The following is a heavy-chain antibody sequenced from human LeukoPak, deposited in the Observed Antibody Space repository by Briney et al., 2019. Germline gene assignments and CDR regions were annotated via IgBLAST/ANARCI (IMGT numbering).Heavy chain of an antibody. D-gene: IGHD6-13*01. J-gene: IGHJ4*02. CDR2: INPNTGGT. CDR1: GYTFTGYY. V-gene: IGHV1-2*02. Sequence: ASVKVSCKPSGYTFTGYYIHWVRQAPGQGLEWMGWINPNTGGTNYAQKFQGRVTITADESTSTAYMELSSLRSEDTAVYYCARGALGSWDTGPFDYWGQGTLVTVSS. CDR3: ARGALGSWDTGPFDY.